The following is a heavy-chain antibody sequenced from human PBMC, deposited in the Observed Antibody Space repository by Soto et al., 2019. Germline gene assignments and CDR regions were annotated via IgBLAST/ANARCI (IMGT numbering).Heavy chain of an antibody. D-gene: IGHD3-3*01. CDR1: GDSVTSHY. J-gene: IGHJ4*02. CDR3: ARIEAYYDFWSGYYLARTTDY. CDR2: MHYTGCS. Sequence: SETLSLTCSFSGDSVTSHYLTWIRQSPEKRLEWIGYMHYTGCSHYNPSLKSRLTISVDTSKNEFTLQLTSVTAADTAVYYCARIEAYYDFWSGYYLARTTDYWGQGTLVTVYS. V-gene: IGHV4-59*08.